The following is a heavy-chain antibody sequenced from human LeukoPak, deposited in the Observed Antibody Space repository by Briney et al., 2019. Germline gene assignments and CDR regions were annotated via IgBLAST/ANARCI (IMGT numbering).Heavy chain of an antibody. CDR2: IYSGGST. CDR3: ARDSGSYYFDY. D-gene: IGHD1-26*01. V-gene: IGHV3-53*01. J-gene: IGHJ4*02. Sequence: GGSLRLSCAASGFTVSSNYMSWVRQAPGKGLEWVSVIYSGGSTYYADSVKGRFTISRDNSKNTLYLQMNSLRAEDTAVYYCARDSGSYYFDYWGQGTLVTVSS. CDR1: GFTVSSNY.